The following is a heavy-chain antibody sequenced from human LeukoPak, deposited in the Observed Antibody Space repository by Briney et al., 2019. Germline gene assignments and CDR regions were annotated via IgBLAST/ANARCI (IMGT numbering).Heavy chain of an antibody. CDR3: AKALSLWNDVLFFDY. D-gene: IGHD1-1*01. Sequence: GGSLRLSCAASGFTFTNYAMSWVRQAPGKGLEWVSTISNTGSDTYYADSVKGRFTISRDNSENTLYLQMNNLRAEDTAVYYCAKALSLWNDVLFFDYWGQGTLVTVSS. CDR1: GFTFTNYA. CDR2: ISNTGSDT. V-gene: IGHV3-23*01. J-gene: IGHJ4*02.